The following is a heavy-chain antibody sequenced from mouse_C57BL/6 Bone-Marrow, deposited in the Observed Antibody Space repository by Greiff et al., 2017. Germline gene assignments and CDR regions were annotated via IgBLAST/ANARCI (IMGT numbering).Heavy chain of an antibody. D-gene: IGHD2-2*01. J-gene: IGHJ3*01. CDR1: GYTFTSYW. CDR3: ARGFYYGYDGGFAY. V-gene: IGHV1-64*01. Sequence: QVQLQQPGAELVKPGASVTLSCKASGYTFTSYWMHWVKQRPGQGLEWIGMIHPNSGSTNYNEKFKSKATLTVDKSSSTAYMQLSSLTSEDSAVYYCARGFYYGYDGGFAYWGQGTLVTVSA. CDR2: IHPNSGST.